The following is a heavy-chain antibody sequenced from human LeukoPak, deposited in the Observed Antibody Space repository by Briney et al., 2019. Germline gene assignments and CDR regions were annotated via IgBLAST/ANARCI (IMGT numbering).Heavy chain of an antibody. D-gene: IGHD4-11*01. Sequence: GGSLRLSCAASGFTVSSNYMSWVRQAPGKGLEWVSVIYSGGSTYYADSVKGRFTISRDNSKNTLYLQMNSLRAEDTAVYYCNTGPYSNYLSPYWGQGTLVTVSS. V-gene: IGHV3-53*01. CDR2: IYSGGST. CDR3: NTGPYSNYLSPY. CDR1: GFTVSSNY. J-gene: IGHJ4*02.